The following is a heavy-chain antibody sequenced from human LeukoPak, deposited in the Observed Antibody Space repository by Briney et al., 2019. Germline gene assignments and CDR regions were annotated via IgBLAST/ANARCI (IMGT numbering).Heavy chain of an antibody. J-gene: IGHJ4*02. V-gene: IGHV3-66*02. Sequence: GGSLRLSCAASGFIVNNIYMTWVRQAPGKGLEWVSIIYSGGSTFYADSVKGRFTISRDNSKNTLYLQMNSLRAEDTAVYYCARALYSSSSLEAAFFDYWGQGTLVTVSS. CDR1: GFIVNNIY. CDR3: ARALYSSSSLEAAFFDY. D-gene: IGHD6-6*01. CDR2: IYSGGST.